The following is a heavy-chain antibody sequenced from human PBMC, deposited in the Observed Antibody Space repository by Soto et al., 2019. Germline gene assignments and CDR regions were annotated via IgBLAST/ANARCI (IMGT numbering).Heavy chain of an antibody. J-gene: IGHJ4*02. CDR1: GLTFTSSS. CDR2: ISENGDRQ. V-gene: IGHV3-30-3*01. CDR3: ARRLATTVSALGY. D-gene: IGHD4-17*01. Sequence: GSLRLCGTASGLTFTSSSFHGVRQAPGKGLEWVAVISENGDRQYSTESVRGRFLISRDSSKNTVYLQMNSLRPEDTGVYFCARRLATTVSALGYWGQGALVTVSS.